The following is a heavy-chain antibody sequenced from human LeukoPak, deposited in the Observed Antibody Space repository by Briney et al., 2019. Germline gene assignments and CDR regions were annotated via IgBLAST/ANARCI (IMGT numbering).Heavy chain of an antibody. CDR3: EKLRRGYSGYDDYYFDY. D-gene: IGHD5-12*01. V-gene: IGHV3-30*02. J-gene: IGHJ4*02. Sequence: GGSLRLSCAASGFTFSSYGMHWVRQAPGKGLEWVAFIRYDGSNKYYADSVKGRFTISRDNSKNTLYLQMNSLRAEDTAVYYCEKLRRGYSGYDDYYFDYWGQGTLVTVSS. CDR1: GFTFSSYG. CDR2: IRYDGSNK.